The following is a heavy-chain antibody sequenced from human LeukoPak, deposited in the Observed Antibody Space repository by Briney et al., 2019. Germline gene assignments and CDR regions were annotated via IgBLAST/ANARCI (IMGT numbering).Heavy chain of an antibody. CDR2: IRYDGSNK. Sequence: GGSLRLSCAASGFTFSSYGMHWVRQAPGKGLEWVAFIRYDGSNKYYADSVKGRFTISRDNSKNTLYLQMNSLRAEDTAVYYCAKGPQLWSYFDYWGQGTLVTVSS. CDR3: AKGPQLWSYFDY. J-gene: IGHJ4*02. D-gene: IGHD5-18*01. CDR1: GFTFSSYG. V-gene: IGHV3-30*02.